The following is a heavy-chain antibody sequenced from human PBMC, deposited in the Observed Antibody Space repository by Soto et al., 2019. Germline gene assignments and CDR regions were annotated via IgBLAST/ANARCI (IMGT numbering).Heavy chain of an antibody. Sequence: GGALRLSCAASVFTFSSYGMHWVRQAPGKGLEWVAVIWYDGSNKYYADSVKGRFTISRDNSKNTLNLQMNSLRAEETAVYYCARDPEQWLVLPYYGMDVWGQGTTVTVSS. J-gene: IGHJ6*02. CDR1: VFTFSSYG. D-gene: IGHD6-19*01. CDR2: IWYDGSNK. CDR3: ARDPEQWLVLPYYGMDV. V-gene: IGHV3-33*01.